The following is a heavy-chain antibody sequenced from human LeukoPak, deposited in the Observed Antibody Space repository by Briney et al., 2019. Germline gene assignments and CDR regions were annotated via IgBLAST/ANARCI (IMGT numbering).Heavy chain of an antibody. V-gene: IGHV4-59*01. Sequence: SETLSLTCTVSGGSIRSYYWSWIRHPPGKGLEWIGYIYYSGSTNYNPSLKSRVTISADTSKNQFSLKLSSVTAADTAVYYCAKSGRGYSYGYSLDYWGQGTLVTVSS. CDR1: GGSIRSYY. D-gene: IGHD5-18*01. J-gene: IGHJ4*02. CDR2: IYYSGST. CDR3: AKSGRGYSYGYSLDY.